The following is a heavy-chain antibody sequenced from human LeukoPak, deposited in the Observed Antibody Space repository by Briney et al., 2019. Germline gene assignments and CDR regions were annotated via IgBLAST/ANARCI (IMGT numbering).Heavy chain of an antibody. J-gene: IGHJ5*02. CDR2: IYYSGIT. D-gene: IGHD3-10*01. V-gene: IGHV4-39*07. CDR3: ARAGGFTMVRGAVNNWFDP. CDR1: GGSISSNSYY. Sequence: PSETLSLTCTVSGGSISSNSYYWGWIRQPPGKGLEWIGSIYYSGITYHNPSLKSRVSISVDTSKNQFSLKLSSVTAADTAVYYCARAGGFTMVRGAVNNWFDPWGQGTLVTVSS.